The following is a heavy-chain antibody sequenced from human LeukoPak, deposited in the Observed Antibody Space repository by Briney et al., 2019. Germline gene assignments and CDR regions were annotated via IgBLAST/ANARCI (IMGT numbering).Heavy chain of an antibody. J-gene: IGHJ4*02. CDR1: GYTFTGYY. Sequence: ASVKVSCKASGYTFTGYYMHWVRQAPGQGLEWMGLINPNSGGTNYAQKFQGRVTMTRDTSISTAYMELSRLRSDDTAVYCCARPADITMIVVASRGVDYWGQGTLVTVSS. V-gene: IGHV1-2*06. D-gene: IGHD3-22*01. CDR3: ARPADITMIVVASRGVDY. CDR2: INPNSGGT.